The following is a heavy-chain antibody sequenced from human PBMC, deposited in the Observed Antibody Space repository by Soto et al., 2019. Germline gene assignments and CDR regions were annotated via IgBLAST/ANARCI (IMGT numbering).Heavy chain of an antibody. D-gene: IGHD3-9*01. Sequence: QLQLQESGPGLVKPSETLSLTCTVSGGSISSSSYYWGWIRQPPGKGLEWIGSIYYSGSTYYNPSLKSRVTISVDTSKNQFSLKLSSVTAADTAVYYCARGADGLGSAYFDYWGQGTLVTVSS. CDR2: IYYSGST. V-gene: IGHV4-39*01. CDR1: GGSISSSSYY. J-gene: IGHJ4*02. CDR3: ARGADGLGSAYFDY.